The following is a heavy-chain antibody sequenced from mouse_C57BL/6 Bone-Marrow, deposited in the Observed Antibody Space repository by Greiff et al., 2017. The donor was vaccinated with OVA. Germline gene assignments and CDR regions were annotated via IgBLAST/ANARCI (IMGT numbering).Heavy chain of an antibody. CDR1: GFNIKDYY. CDR3: TFYYSNYEAY. Sequence: EVKLMESGAELVRPGASVKLSCTASGFNIKDYYMHWVKQRPEQGLEWIGRLDPEDGDTEYAPKFQGKATMTADTSSNTAYLQLSSLTSEDTAVYYCTFYYSNYEAYWGQGTLVTVSA. J-gene: IGHJ3*01. D-gene: IGHD2-5*01. CDR2: LDPEDGDT. V-gene: IGHV14-1*01.